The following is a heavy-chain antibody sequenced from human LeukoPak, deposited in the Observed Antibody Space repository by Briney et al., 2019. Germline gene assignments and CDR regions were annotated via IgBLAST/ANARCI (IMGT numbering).Heavy chain of an antibody. J-gene: IGHJ3*02. V-gene: IGHV4-61*02. CDR3: ARVPESGRYCSSTSCYSDAFDI. CDR1: GGSISSGSYY. D-gene: IGHD2-2*01. CDR2: IYTSGST. Sequence: PSETLSLTCTVSGGSISSGSYYWSWIRQPAGKGLEWIGRIYTSGSTNYNPSLKSRVTISVDTSKNQFSLKLSSVTAADTAVYYCARVPESGRYCSSTSCYSDAFDIWGRGTMVTVSS.